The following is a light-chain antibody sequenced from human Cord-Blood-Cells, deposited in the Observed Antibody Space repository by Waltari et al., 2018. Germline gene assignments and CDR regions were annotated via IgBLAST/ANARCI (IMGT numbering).Light chain of an antibody. CDR1: SSNIGSNY. Sequence: QSVLTQPPSASGTPGQRVTISCSGSSSNIGSNYVYWYQQLPGTAPKLLIYRNKPRPAGVPDRFSGSQSGTSASLAISGLRSEDEADYYCAAWDDSLSGWVFGGGTKLTVL. CDR2: RNK. V-gene: IGLV1-47*01. CDR3: AAWDDSLSGWV. J-gene: IGLJ3*02.